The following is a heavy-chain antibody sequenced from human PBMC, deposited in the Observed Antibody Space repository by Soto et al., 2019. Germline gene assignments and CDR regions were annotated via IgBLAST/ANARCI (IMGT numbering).Heavy chain of an antibody. CDR2: IFYSEST. CDR3: ARLGIDYHDSKKAFDI. Sequence: PSETLSLTCTVSGGSIKSGSHYWAWVRQPPGKGLEWIASIFYSESTYYSPSLKSRVTISVDTSKNQFSLRLSSVTAADTAVYYCARLGIDYHDSKKAFDIWGQGTMVTVSS. CDR1: GGSIKSGSHY. D-gene: IGHD3-22*01. V-gene: IGHV4-39*01. J-gene: IGHJ3*02.